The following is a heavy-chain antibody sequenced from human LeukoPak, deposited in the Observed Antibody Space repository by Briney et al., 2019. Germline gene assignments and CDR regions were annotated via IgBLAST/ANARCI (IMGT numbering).Heavy chain of an antibody. CDR2: IYHSGST. D-gene: IGHD5-18*01. J-gene: IGHJ3*02. CDR1: GYSISSGYY. Sequence: SETLSLTCAVSGYSISSGYYWGWIRQPPGKGLGWIGSIYHSGSTYYNPSLKSRVTISVDTSKNQFSLKLSSVTAADTAVYYCARVGGYGYGSGASDIWGQGTMVTVSS. V-gene: IGHV4-38-2*01. CDR3: ARVGGYGYGSGASDI.